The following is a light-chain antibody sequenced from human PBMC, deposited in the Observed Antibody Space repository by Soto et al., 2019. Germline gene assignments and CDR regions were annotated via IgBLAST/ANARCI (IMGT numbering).Light chain of an antibody. CDR3: SSYTSSSPVV. V-gene: IGLV2-14*01. CDR1: SSDVGGYNY. J-gene: IGLJ3*02. CDR2: DVS. Sequence: QSALTQPASVSGSLGQSITISCTGTSSDVGGYNYVSWYQQHPGKAPKLMIYDVSNRPSGVSNRFSGSKSGNTASLTISGLQADDEADYYCSSYTSSSPVVFGGGTKLTVL.